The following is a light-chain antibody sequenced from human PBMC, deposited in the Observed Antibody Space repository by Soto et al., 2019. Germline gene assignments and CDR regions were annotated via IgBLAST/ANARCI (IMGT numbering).Light chain of an antibody. CDR3: QKRTNWLT. J-gene: IGKJ3*01. V-gene: IGKV3-11*01. Sequence: EIVLTQSPATLSLSPGERVTLSCRASQNVSTYLAWYQQKPGQAPRLLIYDASDRATGIPARFSGSGSGTDFTRTISRLEPEDFAVYYCQKRTNWLTFGPGTKVDIK. CDR1: QNVSTY. CDR2: DAS.